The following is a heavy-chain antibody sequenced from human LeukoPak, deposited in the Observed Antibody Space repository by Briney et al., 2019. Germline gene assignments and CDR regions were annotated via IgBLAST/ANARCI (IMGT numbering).Heavy chain of an antibody. CDR3: AGLYGDYESFDY. V-gene: IGHV3-33*01. CDR2: IWYDGNNK. J-gene: IGHJ4*02. D-gene: IGHD4-17*01. Sequence: GGSLRLSCAASGFTFSSYGMHWVRQAPGKGLEWVAVIWYDGNNKYYADSVKGRFTISRDNSKNTLYLQMNSLRAEDTAVYYCAGLYGDYESFDYWGQGTLVTVSS. CDR1: GFTFSSYG.